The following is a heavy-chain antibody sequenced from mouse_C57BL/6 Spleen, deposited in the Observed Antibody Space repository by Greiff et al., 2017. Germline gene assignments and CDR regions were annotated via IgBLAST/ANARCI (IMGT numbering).Heavy chain of an antibody. Sequence: VQLQQPGAELVRPGSSVKLSCKASGYTFTSYWMHWVKQRPIQGLEWIGNIDPSDSETHYNQKFKDKATLTVDKSSSTAYMQLSSLTSEDSAVYYCARWDYYGNFYFDYWGQGTTLTVSS. D-gene: IGHD1-1*01. J-gene: IGHJ2*01. CDR3: ARWDYYGNFYFDY. CDR2: IDPSDSET. CDR1: GYTFTSYW. V-gene: IGHV1-52*01.